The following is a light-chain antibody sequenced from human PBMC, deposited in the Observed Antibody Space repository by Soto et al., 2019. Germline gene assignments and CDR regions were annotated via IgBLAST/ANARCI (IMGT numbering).Light chain of an antibody. Sequence: EIVLTQSPATLSLSPGERATLSCRASQSVSSYLFWYQQQPGQAPRLLIYDASNRATGIPARFSGSGSGTDFTLPISSLEPEDFAVYYCQQRSNWPPLTFGGGTKVEIK. CDR3: QQRSNWPPLT. CDR1: QSVSSY. CDR2: DAS. V-gene: IGKV3-11*01. J-gene: IGKJ4*01.